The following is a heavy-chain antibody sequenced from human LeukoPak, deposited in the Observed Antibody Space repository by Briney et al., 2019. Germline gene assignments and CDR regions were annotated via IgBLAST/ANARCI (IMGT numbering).Heavy chain of an antibody. D-gene: IGHD2-15*01. CDR1: GYSFTNYG. J-gene: IGHJ4*02. V-gene: IGHV1-18*04. CDR2: ISGENGNT. Sequence: GASVKVSCKTSGYSFTNYGISWLRQAPGQGPEWMGWISGENGNTNYAQKFQARFTMTTNTSTGVAYMELRSLRSDDTAVYYCARWGVHGTTTHCFDYWGQGSLVTVSS. CDR3: ARWGVHGTTTHCFDY.